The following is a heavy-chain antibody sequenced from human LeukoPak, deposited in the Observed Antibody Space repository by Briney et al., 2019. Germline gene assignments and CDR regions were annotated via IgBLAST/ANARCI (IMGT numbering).Heavy chain of an antibody. J-gene: IGHJ4*02. CDR1: GYTFAGYY. D-gene: IGHD1-26*01. CDR3: AREWELLPDY. Sequence: GASVKVSCKASGYTFAGYYFHWVRQAPGQGPEWMGWINPNSGGTNYAQKFQGRVTMTRDTSISTAYMELSRLRSDDTAVYYCAREWELLPDYWGQGTLVTVSS. V-gene: IGHV1-2*02. CDR2: INPNSGGT.